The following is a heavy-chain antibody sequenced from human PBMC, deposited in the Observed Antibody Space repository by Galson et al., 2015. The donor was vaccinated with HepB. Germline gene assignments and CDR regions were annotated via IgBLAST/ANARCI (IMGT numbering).Heavy chain of an antibody. CDR1: GFTFSSYG. J-gene: IGHJ5*02. D-gene: IGHD7-27*01. CDR3: AKDGQTGRRYNWFDP. Sequence: SLRLSCAASGFTFSSYGMHWVRQAPGKGLEWVAVISYDGSNKYYADSVKGRFTISRDNSKNTLYLQMNSLRAEDTAVYYCAKDGQTGRRYNWFDPWGQGTLVTVSS. V-gene: IGHV3-30*18. CDR2: ISYDGSNK.